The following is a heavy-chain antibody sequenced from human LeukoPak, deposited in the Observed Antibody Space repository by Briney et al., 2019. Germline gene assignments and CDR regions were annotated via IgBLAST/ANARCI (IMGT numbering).Heavy chain of an antibody. CDR3: ARSGKNWRRNWFDP. CDR1: VGSFTGYY. CDR2: INHSVIT. V-gene: IGHV4-34*01. J-gene: IGHJ5*02. Sequence: SETLSLTCAVYVGSFTGYYWSWIRQPPGEGREWIGEINHSVITNYKPSLKRLVTISVDTSKNQFSLKLSSVTAADTAVYYCARSGKNWRRNWFDPWGQGTLVTVSS. D-gene: IGHD1-1*01.